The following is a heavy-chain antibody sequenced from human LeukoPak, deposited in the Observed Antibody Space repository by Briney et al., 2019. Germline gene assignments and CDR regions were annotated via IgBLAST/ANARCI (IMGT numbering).Heavy chain of an antibody. CDR2: IYYSGST. D-gene: IGHD6-19*01. Sequence: SETLSLTCTVSGGSISSYYWSWIRQPPGKGLEWIGYIYYSGSTNYNPSLKSRVTISVDTSKNQFSLKLSSVTAADTAVYYCAREGSGLSVDYWGQGILVTVSS. V-gene: IGHV4-59*01. CDR1: GGSISSYY. J-gene: IGHJ4*02. CDR3: AREGSGLSVDY.